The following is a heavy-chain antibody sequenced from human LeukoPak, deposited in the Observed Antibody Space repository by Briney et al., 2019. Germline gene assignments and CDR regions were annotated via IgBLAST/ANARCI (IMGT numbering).Heavy chain of an antibody. CDR1: GFTFSSYS. V-gene: IGHV3-48*04. CDR2: ISSSSSTI. CDR3: AKDSSSWYRGAFDI. Sequence: PGGSLRLSCAASGFTFSSYSMNWVRQAPGKGLEWVSYISSSSSTIYYADSVKGRFTISRDNAKNSLYLQMNSLRAEDTAVYYCAKDSSSWYRGAFDIWGQGTMVTVSS. D-gene: IGHD6-13*01. J-gene: IGHJ3*02.